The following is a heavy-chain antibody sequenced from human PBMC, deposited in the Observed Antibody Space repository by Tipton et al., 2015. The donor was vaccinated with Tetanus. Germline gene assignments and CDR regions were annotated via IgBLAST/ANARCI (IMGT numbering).Heavy chain of an antibody. V-gene: IGHV3-15*01. D-gene: IGHD2-21*01. CDR2: IKSKRDGETV. J-gene: IGHJ4*02. CDR1: GFYFPVYA. CDR3: VRHFYSMDY. Sequence: SLRLSCAASGFYFPVYAVSWVRQAPGKGLEWVGRIKSKRDGETVDYAAPVKGRFTISRDDSMDTLYLQMNNLKTEDTAVYYCVRHFYSMDYWGQGTLVTVSS.